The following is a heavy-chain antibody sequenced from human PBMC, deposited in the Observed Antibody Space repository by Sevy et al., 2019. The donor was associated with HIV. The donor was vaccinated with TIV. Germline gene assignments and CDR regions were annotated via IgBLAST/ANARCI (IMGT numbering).Heavy chain of an antibody. Sequence: GESLKISCAASGFTFSNAWMSWVRQAPGKGLEWVGRIKSKTDGGTTDYAAPVKGRFTISRDDSKNTLYLQMNSLKTEDTAVYYCTTPPMVREKGRSQENYYYYYGMDVWGQGTTVTVSS. CDR3: TTPPMVREKGRSQENYYYYYGMDV. CDR2: IKSKTDGGTT. CDR1: GFTFSNAW. D-gene: IGHD3-10*01. J-gene: IGHJ6*02. V-gene: IGHV3-15*01.